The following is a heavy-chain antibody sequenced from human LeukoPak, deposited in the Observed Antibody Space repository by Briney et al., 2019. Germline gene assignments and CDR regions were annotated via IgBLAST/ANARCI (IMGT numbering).Heavy chain of an antibody. CDR1: GFTFSSYS. CDR3: ARVYMHGRDGLRRFDY. V-gene: IGHV3-21*01. Sequence: SGGSLRLSCAASGFTFSSYSMNWVRQAPGKGLEWVSSISSSGSYIYYADSVKGRFTISRDNAKNSLYLQMNSLRAEDTAVYYCARVYMHGRDGLRRFDYWGQATLVTVFS. J-gene: IGHJ4*02. CDR2: ISSSGSYI. D-gene: IGHD3-3*01.